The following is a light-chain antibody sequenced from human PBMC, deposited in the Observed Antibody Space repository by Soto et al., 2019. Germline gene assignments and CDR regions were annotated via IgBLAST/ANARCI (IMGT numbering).Light chain of an antibody. J-gene: IGLJ2*01. CDR3: SSYTSSNTLV. CDR1: SSDVGGYNY. CDR2: DVT. Sequence: QSALTQPASVSGSPGQSITISCTGTSSDVGGYNYVSWYQHHPGKAPKLMIYDVTNQPSGVSNRFSASKSGNTASLTISGLQAEDEADYYCSSYTSSNTLVFGGGTKLTVL. V-gene: IGLV2-14*01.